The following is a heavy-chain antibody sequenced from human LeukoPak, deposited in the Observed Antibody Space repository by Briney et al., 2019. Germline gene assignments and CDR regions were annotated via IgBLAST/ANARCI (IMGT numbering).Heavy chain of an antibody. CDR3: ARRYCSSTSCYYDY. V-gene: IGHV4-34*01. CDR2: INHSGST. CDR1: GGSFSGYY. Sequence: SETLSLTCAVYGGSFSGYYWSWIRQPPGKGLEWIGEINHSGSTNYNPSLKSRVTISVDTSKNQFSLKLSSLTAADTAVYYCARRYCSSTSCYYDYWGQGTLVTVSS. D-gene: IGHD2-2*01. J-gene: IGHJ4*02.